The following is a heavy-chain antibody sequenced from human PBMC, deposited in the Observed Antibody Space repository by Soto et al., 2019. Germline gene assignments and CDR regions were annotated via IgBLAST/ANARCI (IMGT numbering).Heavy chain of an antibody. J-gene: IGHJ6*02. CDR1: GGSRTRVRGY. CDR3: ARGVGFGYYYYHMDL. V-gene: IGHV4-61*01. CDR2: IYYSGSA. Sequence: PSGTPSLTCTVPGGSRTRVRGYRCWFRPRPGKGLEWIGYIYYSGSADYNPSLGSRVTISIDTSKNQFSLKLTSVTAADTAVYYCARGVGFGYYYYHMDLWGQGTTVTVSS. D-gene: IGHD3-10*01.